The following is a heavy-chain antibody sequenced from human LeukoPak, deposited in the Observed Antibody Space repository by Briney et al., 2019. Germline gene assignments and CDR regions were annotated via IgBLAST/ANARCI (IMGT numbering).Heavy chain of an antibody. CDR3: ARLSTNYYDST. D-gene: IGHD3-22*01. J-gene: IGHJ5*02. CDR2: TYYSGST. V-gene: IGHV4-39*01. CDR1: GGSISSSSYY. Sequence: SGPTLVNPSETLSLTCTVSGGSISSSSYYWGWIRQPPGKGLEWIGSTYYSGSTYYNPSLKSRVTISVDTSKNQFSLKLSSVTAADTAVYYCARLSTNYYDSTWGQGTLVTVSS.